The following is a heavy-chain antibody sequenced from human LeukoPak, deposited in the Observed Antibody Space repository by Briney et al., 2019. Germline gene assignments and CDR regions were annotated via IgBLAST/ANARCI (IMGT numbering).Heavy chain of an antibody. Sequence: PGGSLRLSCAASGFTFSSYEMNWVRQAPGKGLEWVSYISSSGSTIYYADSVKGRFTISRDDAKNSLYLQMNSLRAEDTAVYYRARQDTAMAYDAFDIWGQGTMVTVSS. CDR2: ISSSGSTI. D-gene: IGHD5-18*01. CDR3: ARQDTAMAYDAFDI. V-gene: IGHV3-48*03. J-gene: IGHJ3*02. CDR1: GFTFSSYE.